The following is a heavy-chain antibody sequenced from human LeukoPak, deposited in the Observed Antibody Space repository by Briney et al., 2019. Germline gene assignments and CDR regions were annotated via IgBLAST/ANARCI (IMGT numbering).Heavy chain of an antibody. V-gene: IGHV1-46*01. CDR2: INPSGGST. D-gene: IGHD6-19*01. CDR1: GYTFTSCY. CDR3: ASIKVAVAGSGA. J-gene: IGHJ4*02. Sequence: ASVKVSCKASGYTFTSCYMHWVRQAPGQGLEWMGIINPSGGSTSYAQKFQGRVTMTRDTSTSTVYMELSSLRAEDTAVYYCASIKVAVAGSGAWGQGTLVTVSS.